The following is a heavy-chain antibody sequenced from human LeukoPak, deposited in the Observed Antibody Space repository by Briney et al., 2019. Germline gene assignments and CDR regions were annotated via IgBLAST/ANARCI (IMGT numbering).Heavy chain of an antibody. CDR1: GYTFTDYF. V-gene: IGHV1-2*02. Sequence: ASVKVSCKASGYTFTDYFMHWVRQAPGQGLEWMGWINPHSGGTNYAQKFQGRVTMTRDTSISTAYVELNRLRSDDTAVYYCARGSEGSGWYNYYYYMDVWGKGTTVTVSS. D-gene: IGHD6-19*01. CDR2: INPHSGGT. J-gene: IGHJ6*03. CDR3: ARGSEGSGWYNYYYYMDV.